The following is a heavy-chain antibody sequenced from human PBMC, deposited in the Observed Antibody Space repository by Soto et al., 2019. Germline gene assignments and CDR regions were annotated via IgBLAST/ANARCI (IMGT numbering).Heavy chain of an antibody. CDR2: ISYDGSNK. V-gene: IGHV3-30*18. CDR1: GFTFSSYG. Sequence: QVQLVESGGGVVQPGRSLRLSCAASGFTFSSYGMHWVRQAPGKGLEWVAVISYDGSNKYYADSVKGRFTISRDNSKNTLYLQMNSLRAEDTAVYYCAKDPSIAAIQYYFDYWGRGTLVTVSS. CDR3: AKDPSIAAIQYYFDY. D-gene: IGHD6-6*01. J-gene: IGHJ4*02.